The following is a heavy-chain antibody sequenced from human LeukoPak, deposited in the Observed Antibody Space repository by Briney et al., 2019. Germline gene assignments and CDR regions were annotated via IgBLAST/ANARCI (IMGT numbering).Heavy chain of an antibody. CDR2: ISYDGSNK. Sequence: GGSLRLSCAASGFTFSSYAMHWVRQAPGKGLEWVAVISYDGSNKYYADSVKGRFTISRDNSKNTLYLQMNSLRAEDTAVYYCAKSRRVTGTHCFDYWGQGTLVTVSS. CDR3: AKSRRVTGTHCFDY. CDR1: GFTFSSYA. V-gene: IGHV3-30-3*02. J-gene: IGHJ4*02. D-gene: IGHD1-7*01.